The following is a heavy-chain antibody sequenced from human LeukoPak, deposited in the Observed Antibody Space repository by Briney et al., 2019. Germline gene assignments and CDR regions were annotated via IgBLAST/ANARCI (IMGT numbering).Heavy chain of an antibody. CDR1: GFTFSSYA. D-gene: IGHD3-10*01. J-gene: IGHJ6*02. V-gene: IGHV3-23*01. CDR3: AKDRAGLLWFGELFPNYYYYGMDV. CDR2: ISGSGGST. Sequence: GGSLRLSCAASGFTFSSYAVSWVRQAPGKGLEWVSAISGSGGSTYYADSVKGRFTISRDNSKNTLYLQMNSLRAEDTAVYYCAKDRAGLLWFGELFPNYYYYGMDVWGQGTTVTVSS.